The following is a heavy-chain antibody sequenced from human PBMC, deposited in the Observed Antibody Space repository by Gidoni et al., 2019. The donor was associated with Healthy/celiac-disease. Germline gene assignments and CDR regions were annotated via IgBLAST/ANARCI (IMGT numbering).Heavy chain of an antibody. J-gene: IGHJ6*02. CDR1: GFTVSSNH. D-gene: IGHD2-21*02. CDR3: AGVVTAISPLYYYYGMDV. CDR2: IYSGGST. Sequence: EVQLVESGGGLIQPGGSLRLSCAASGFTVSSNHMLWVRQAPGKGLDWVSVIYSGGSTYYADSVKGRFTISRDNSKNTLYLQMNSLRAEDTAVYYCAGVVTAISPLYYYYGMDVWGQGTTVTVSS. V-gene: IGHV3-53*01.